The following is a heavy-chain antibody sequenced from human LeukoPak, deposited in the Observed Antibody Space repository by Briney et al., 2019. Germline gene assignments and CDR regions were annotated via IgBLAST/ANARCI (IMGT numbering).Heavy chain of an antibody. Sequence: GGSLRLSCAASEFSVGSNYMTWVRQAPGKGLEWVSLIYSGGSTYYADSVKGRFTISRDNAKNTLYLQMNSLRAEDTAVYYCARDHSNYYYYMDVWGKGTTVTVSS. CDR3: ARDHSNYYYYMDV. V-gene: IGHV3-66*01. CDR2: IYSGGST. D-gene: IGHD4-11*01. CDR1: EFSVGSNY. J-gene: IGHJ6*03.